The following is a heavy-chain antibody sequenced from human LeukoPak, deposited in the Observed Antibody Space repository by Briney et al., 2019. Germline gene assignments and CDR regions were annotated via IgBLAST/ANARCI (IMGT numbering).Heavy chain of an antibody. CDR1: GGSISSSSYY. V-gene: IGHV4-39*07. J-gene: IGHJ4*02. Sequence: PSGTLSLTCTVSGGSISSSSYYWGWIRQPPGKGLEWIGNIFYSGSTYYSPSLRSRVTISLDTSRNQFSLKLNSVTAADTAVYYCARGLSDNITMVRGVIITGIDYWGQGTLVTVSS. D-gene: IGHD3-10*01. CDR2: IFYSGST. CDR3: ARGLSDNITMVRGVIITGIDY.